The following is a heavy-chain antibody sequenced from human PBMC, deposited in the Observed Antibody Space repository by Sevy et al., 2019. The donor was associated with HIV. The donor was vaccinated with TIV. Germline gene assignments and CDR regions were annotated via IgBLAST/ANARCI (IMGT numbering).Heavy chain of an antibody. J-gene: IGHJ6*02. D-gene: IGHD2-15*01. CDR2: ISGSGGST. CDR1: GFTFSTYA. V-gene: IGHV3-23*01. CDR3: AKGDRTFYGLDV. Sequence: GGSLRLSCAASGFTFSTYAMSWVRQAPGKGLEWVSGISGSGGSTYYVDSLKGRFTIFRDNSKNTLSLQMNSLRAEDTAVYYCAKGDRTFYGLDVWGQRTTVTVSS.